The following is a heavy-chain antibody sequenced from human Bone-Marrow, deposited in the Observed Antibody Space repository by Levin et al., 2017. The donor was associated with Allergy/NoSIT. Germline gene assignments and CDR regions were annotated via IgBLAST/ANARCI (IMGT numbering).Heavy chain of an antibody. CDR2: ISTFSADT. Sequence: ASVKVSCKASGYAFNTYGINWLRQAPGQGLEWLGWISTFSADTKYAQKVQGRVTMTTDTSTSTAYMELWNLRSADTAVYYCARDTSAYCSSSSCYRRAWFDPWGQGTLVTVSS. V-gene: IGHV1-18*01. CDR1: GYAFNTYG. D-gene: IGHD2-2*01. J-gene: IGHJ5*02. CDR3: ARDTSAYCSSSSCYRRAWFDP.